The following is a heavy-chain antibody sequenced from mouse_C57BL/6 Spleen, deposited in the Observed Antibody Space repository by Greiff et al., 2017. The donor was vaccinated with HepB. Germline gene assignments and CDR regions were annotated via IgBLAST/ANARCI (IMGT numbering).Heavy chain of an antibody. D-gene: IGHD4-1*01. CDR1: GYTFTSYG. CDR3: ARPLTGYAMDY. CDR2: IYPRSGNT. V-gene: IGHV1-81*01. J-gene: IGHJ4*01. Sequence: QVQLQQSGAALARPGASVQLSCTASGYTFTSYGISWVKQRTGQGLEWIGEIYPRSGNTYYNEKFKGKATLTADKSSSTAYMELRSLTSEDSAVYFCARPLTGYAMDYWGQGTSVTVSS.